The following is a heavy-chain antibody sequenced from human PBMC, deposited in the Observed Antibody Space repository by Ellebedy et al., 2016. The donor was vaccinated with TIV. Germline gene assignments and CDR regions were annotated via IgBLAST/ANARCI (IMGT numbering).Heavy chain of an antibody. CDR2: IGSRSGIF. D-gene: IGHD3-10*01. J-gene: IGHJ4*02. V-gene: IGHV3-48*02. CDR1: GFSFSTYS. CDR3: ARGGGSGTYYSFDY. Sequence: PGGSLRLSCAASGFSFSTYSMNWVRQAPGKGLEWISYIGSRSGIFRYADSVKGRFTISRDNAKNSLYLQVDSLRDEDTAVYYCARGGGSGTYYSFDYWGRGTLVTVSS.